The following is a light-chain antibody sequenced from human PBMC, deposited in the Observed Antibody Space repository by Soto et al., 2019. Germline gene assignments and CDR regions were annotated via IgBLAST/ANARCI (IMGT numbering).Light chain of an antibody. CDR2: DVS. V-gene: IGLV2-11*01. Sequence: QSALTQPRSVSGSPGQSVTISCTGTSSDVGGYNYVSWYQQHPGKAPKLMIYDVSKRPSGVPDRFSGSKSGNTASLTISGLQAEDEADYSCCSYAGSYTYVFGPGTKLTVL. CDR3: CSYAGSYTYV. CDR1: SSDVGGYNY. J-gene: IGLJ1*01.